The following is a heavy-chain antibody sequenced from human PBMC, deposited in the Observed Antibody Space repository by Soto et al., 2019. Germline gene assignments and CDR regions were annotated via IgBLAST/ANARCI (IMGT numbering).Heavy chain of an antibody. V-gene: IGHV1-69*01. CDR1: GGTFSSYA. CDR2: IIPIFGTA. D-gene: IGHD6-13*01. Sequence: QVQLVQSGAEVKKPGSSMKVSCKASGGTFSSYAISWVRQAPGQGLEWMGGIIPIFGTANYAQKFQGRVTITADESTSTAYMGLSSLRSEDTAVYYCARVPGIAAAGPHYYYYYGMYVWGQGTTVTVSS. J-gene: IGHJ6*02. CDR3: ARVPGIAAAGPHYYYYYGMYV.